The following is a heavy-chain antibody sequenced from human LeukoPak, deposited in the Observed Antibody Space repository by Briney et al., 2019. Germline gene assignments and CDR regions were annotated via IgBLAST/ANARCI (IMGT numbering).Heavy chain of an antibody. J-gene: IGHJ4*02. Sequence: ASVKVSCKASGYTFTAYYIHWVRQAPGQGLKWMAWINPNSGDTNYAQKFLGRVTVTSDTSISTAYMELSRLTSDDTAVYYCARDLTRLDVDDYWGQGTLVTVSS. CDR2: INPNSGDT. CDR3: ARDLTRLDVDDY. V-gene: IGHV1-2*02. CDR1: GYTFTAYY. D-gene: IGHD4-11*01.